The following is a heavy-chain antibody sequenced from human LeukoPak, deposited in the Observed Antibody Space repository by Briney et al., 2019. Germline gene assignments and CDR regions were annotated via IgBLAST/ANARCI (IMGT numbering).Heavy chain of an antibody. CDR1: GGSFSGYY. CDR2: INHSGST. J-gene: IGHJ4*02. Sequence: PSETLSLTCAVYGGSFSGYYWSWIRQPPGKGLEWIGEINHSGSTNYNPSLKSRVTISVDTSKNQFSLKLSSVTAADTAVYYCARGQVAVAGPYLFPFDYWGQGTLVTVSS. V-gene: IGHV4-34*01. D-gene: IGHD6-19*01. CDR3: ARGQVAVAGPYLFPFDY.